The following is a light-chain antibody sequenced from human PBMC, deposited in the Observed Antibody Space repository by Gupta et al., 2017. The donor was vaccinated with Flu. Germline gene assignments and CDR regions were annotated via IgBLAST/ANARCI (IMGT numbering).Light chain of an antibody. CDR2: AAS. Sequence: IQLTQSPSFLSASVGDRVTITCRPSQGISSYLAWYQQQPGKAPKLLIYAASTLQSGVPSRCSGSGSGTESTLIISSLQPEDVATYYCQQLNSYPRFGPGTKVDIK. V-gene: IGKV1-9*01. J-gene: IGKJ3*01. CDR1: QGISSY. CDR3: QQLNSYPR.